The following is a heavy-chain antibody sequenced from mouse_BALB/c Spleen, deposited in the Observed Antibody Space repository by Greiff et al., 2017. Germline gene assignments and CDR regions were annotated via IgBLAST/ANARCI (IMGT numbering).Heavy chain of an antibody. CDR2: ISSGSSTI. J-gene: IGHJ2*01. Sequence: EVMLVESGGGLVQPGGSRKLSCAASGFTFSSFGMHWVRQAPEKGLEWVAYISSGSSTIYYADTVKGRFTISRDNPKNTLFLQMTSLRSEDTAMYYCARSSTTVVADYWGQGTTLTVSS. V-gene: IGHV5-17*02. D-gene: IGHD1-1*01. CDR1: GFTFSSFG. CDR3: ARSSTTVVADY.